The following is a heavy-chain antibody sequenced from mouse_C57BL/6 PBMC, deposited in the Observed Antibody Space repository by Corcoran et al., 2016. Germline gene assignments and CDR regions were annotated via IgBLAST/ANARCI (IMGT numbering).Heavy chain of an antibody. Sequence: EVQLQQSGPELVKPGASVKISCKASGYTFTDYYMNWVKQSHGKSLEWIGDINPNNGGTSYNQKFKGKATLIVDKSSSTAYMELRSLTSEDSAVYYCARESPNYFDYWGQGTTLTVSS. CDR1: GYTFTDYY. CDR3: ARESPNYFDY. J-gene: IGHJ2*01. CDR2: INPNNGGT. V-gene: IGHV1-26*01.